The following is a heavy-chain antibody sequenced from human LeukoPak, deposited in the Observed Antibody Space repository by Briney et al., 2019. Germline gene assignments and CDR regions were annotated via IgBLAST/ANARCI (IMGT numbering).Heavy chain of an antibody. CDR1: GGSISSSSYY. CDR3: ARASFERRGYSYGDAFDI. Sequence: SETLSLTCTVSGGSISSSSYYWGWIRQPPGKGLEWIGSIYYSGSTYYNPSLKSRVTISVDTSKNQFSLKLSSVTAADTAVYYCARASFERRGYSYGDAFDIWGQGTMVTVSS. V-gene: IGHV4-39*07. CDR2: IYYSGST. D-gene: IGHD5-18*01. J-gene: IGHJ3*02.